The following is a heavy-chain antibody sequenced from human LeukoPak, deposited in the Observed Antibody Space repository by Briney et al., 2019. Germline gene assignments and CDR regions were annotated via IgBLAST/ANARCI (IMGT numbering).Heavy chain of an antibody. Sequence: PGGSLRLSCAASGFTVSSNYMSWVRQAPGKGLEWVSVIYSGGSTYYADSVKGRFTISRDNSKNTLYLQMNSLRAEDTAVYYCAREPPFGIAAAGIFDWFDPWGQGTLVTVSS. J-gene: IGHJ5*02. CDR1: GFTVSSNY. V-gene: IGHV3-53*01. CDR2: IYSGGST. CDR3: AREPPFGIAAAGIFDWFDP. D-gene: IGHD6-13*01.